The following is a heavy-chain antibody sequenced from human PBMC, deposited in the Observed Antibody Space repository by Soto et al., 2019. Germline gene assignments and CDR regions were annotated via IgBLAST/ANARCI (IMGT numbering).Heavy chain of an antibody. J-gene: IGHJ2*01. CDR1: GYTFTTYY. CDR2: INPSGGSATSGGSA. V-gene: IGHV1-46*01. CDR3: ARVLRDCSSPNCHGWSFDL. Sequence: GASVKVSCKASGYTFTTYYIHWVRQAPGQGLEWMGIINPSGGSATSGGSASYARKFQGRVALTRDTSTSTVYMEVSSLTSEDTAVYYCARVLRDCSSPNCHGWSFDLWGRGTLVTVSS. D-gene: IGHD2-2*01.